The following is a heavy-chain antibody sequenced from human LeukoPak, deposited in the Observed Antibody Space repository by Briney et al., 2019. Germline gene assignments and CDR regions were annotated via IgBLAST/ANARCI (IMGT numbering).Heavy chain of an antibody. CDR2: ISSRNTT. J-gene: IGHJ4*02. D-gene: IGHD3-10*01. V-gene: IGHV3-48*01. CDR3: ARDESWVFDY. CDR1: GFTFSSYR. Sequence: GGSLRLSCAASGFTFSSYRLNWVRQAPGKGLEWVSYISSRNTTYYANSVKGRFTISRDNAKNSLYLQMNSLRAEDTAVYYCARDESWVFDYWGQGTLVTVSS.